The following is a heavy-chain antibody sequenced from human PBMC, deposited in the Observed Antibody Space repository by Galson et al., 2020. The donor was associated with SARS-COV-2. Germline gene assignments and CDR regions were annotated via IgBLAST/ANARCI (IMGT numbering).Heavy chain of an antibody. Sequence: GGYLRLSCVGSGFTFSSYAMCWVRQAPGKGLEWVSGIDIGSVNTYYADSVKGRFTISRDNSKRTLYLQMDNLRAEDTATYYCLKKRNAEGLDWGQGTLVTVSS. V-gene: IGHV3-23*01. CDR3: LKKRNAEGLD. J-gene: IGHJ4*02. CDR1: GFTFSSYA. CDR2: IDIGSVNT. D-gene: IGHD2-2*01.